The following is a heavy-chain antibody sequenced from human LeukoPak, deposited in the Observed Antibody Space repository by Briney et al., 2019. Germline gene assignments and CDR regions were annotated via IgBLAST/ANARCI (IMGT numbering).Heavy chain of an antibody. V-gene: IGHV1-8*01. CDR3: ARVGTIFGVAKGNDY. Sequence: ASVTVSCKASGYTFTSYDINWVRQATGQGLEWMGWMNPNSGNTGYAQKFQGRVTMTRNTSISTAYMELSSLRSEDTAVYYCARVGTIFGVAKGNDYWGQGTLVTVSS. J-gene: IGHJ4*02. D-gene: IGHD3-3*01. CDR1: GYTFTSYD. CDR2: MNPNSGNT.